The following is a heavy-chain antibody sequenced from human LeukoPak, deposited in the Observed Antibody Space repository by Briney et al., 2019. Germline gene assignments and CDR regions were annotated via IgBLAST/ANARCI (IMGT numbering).Heavy chain of an antibody. D-gene: IGHD3-9*01. J-gene: IGHJ4*02. Sequence: GASVMVSCKASGHTFTSYGISWVRQAPGQGLEWMGWISAYNGNTNYAQKLQGRVTMTIDTSTSTAYMELRSLRSDDTAVYYCARGGYDILTGSYYFDYWGQGTLVTVSS. CDR3: ARGGYDILTGSYYFDY. CDR1: GHTFTSYG. V-gene: IGHV1-18*04. CDR2: ISAYNGNT.